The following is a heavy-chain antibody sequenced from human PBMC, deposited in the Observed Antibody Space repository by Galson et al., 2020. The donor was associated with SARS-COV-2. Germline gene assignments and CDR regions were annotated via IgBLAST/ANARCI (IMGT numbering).Heavy chain of an antibody. Sequence: GGSLRLSCAASGFTFSSYDMHWVRQATGKGLEWVSAIGTAGYTYYPGSVKGRFTISRENAKNSLYLQMNSLRAGDTAVYYCARASVVPAALGAYYYSDMGVWGKGTTVTVSS. V-gene: IGHV3-13*01. CDR3: ARASVVPAALGAYYYSDMGV. CDR1: GFTFSSYD. CDR2: IGTAGYT. D-gene: IGHD2-2*01. J-gene: IGHJ6*03.